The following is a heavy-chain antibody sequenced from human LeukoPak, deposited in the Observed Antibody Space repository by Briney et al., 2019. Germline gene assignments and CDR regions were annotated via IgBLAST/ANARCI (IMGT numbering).Heavy chain of an antibody. CDR1: GFTFSSYA. Sequence: GGSLRLSCAASGFTFSSYAMSWVRQAPGKGLEWISYISSGSTSIYYADSVKGRFTVSRDNVNNSLYLQMNSLRAEDTAIYYCARLLLRYFDWPWGGFDPWGQGTLVTVSS. J-gene: IGHJ5*02. CDR2: ISSGSTSI. CDR3: ARLLLRYFDWPWGGFDP. D-gene: IGHD3-9*01. V-gene: IGHV3-48*01.